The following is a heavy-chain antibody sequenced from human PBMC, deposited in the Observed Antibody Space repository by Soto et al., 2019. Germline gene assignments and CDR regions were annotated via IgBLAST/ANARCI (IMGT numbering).Heavy chain of an antibody. CDR1: GYTFTSYD. Sequence: ASVKVSCKASGYTFTSYDINWVRQATGQGLEWMGWMNPNSGNTGYAQKFQGRVTMTRNTSISTAYMELSSLRSEDTAVYYCARGGVYYDFWSGYSAFDYWGQGTLVTVSS. J-gene: IGHJ4*02. CDR2: MNPNSGNT. V-gene: IGHV1-8*01. CDR3: ARGGVYYDFWSGYSAFDY. D-gene: IGHD3-3*01.